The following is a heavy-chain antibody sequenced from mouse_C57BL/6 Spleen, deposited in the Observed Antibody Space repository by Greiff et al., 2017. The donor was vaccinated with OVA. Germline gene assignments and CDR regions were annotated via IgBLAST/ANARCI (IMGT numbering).Heavy chain of an antibody. CDR2: ISYDGSN. V-gene: IGHV3-6*01. Sequence: VQLKESGPGLVKPSQSLSLTCSVTGYSITSGYYWNWIRQFPGNKLEWMGYISYDGSNNYNPSLKNRISITRDTSKNQFFLKLNSVTTEDTATYYCASYDSLNWYFDVWGTGTTVTVSS. J-gene: IGHJ1*03. CDR3: ASYDSLNWYFDV. CDR1: GYSITSGYY. D-gene: IGHD2-4*01.